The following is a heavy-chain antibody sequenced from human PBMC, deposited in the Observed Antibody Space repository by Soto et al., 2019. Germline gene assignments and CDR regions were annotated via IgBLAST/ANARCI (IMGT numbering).Heavy chain of an antibody. D-gene: IGHD6-6*01. J-gene: IGHJ4*02. CDR2: ISGYNGNT. V-gene: IGHV1-18*01. CDR3: AREGQLGY. CDR1: GYTFSYYG. Sequence: GASVKVSCKASGYTFSYYGFSWVRQAPGQGLEWMGWISGYNGNTNYAERLQGRVTMTTDTSTSTAYMELRSLRYDDTAVYYCAREGQLGYWGQGTPVTVSS.